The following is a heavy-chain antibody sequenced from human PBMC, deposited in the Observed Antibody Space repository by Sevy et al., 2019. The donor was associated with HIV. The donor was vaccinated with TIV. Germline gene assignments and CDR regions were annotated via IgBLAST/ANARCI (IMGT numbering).Heavy chain of an antibody. V-gene: IGHV3-21*01. CDR3: ARGGCISTRCYLFDY. CDR1: GFTFSDYS. CDR2: ISSSSYYI. Sequence: GGSLRLSCAASGFTFSDYSVNWVRQAPGKGLEWVSSISSSSYYIYYADSVNGRFTISRDNAKNSLYLQMNSLRAEDTAVYYCARGGCISTRCYLFDYWGLGTLVTVSS. J-gene: IGHJ4*01. D-gene: IGHD2-2*01.